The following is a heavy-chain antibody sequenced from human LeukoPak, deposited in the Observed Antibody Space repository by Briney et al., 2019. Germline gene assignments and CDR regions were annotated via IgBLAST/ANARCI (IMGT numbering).Heavy chain of an antibody. J-gene: IGHJ4*02. Sequence: GGSLRLSCAASGFTFSSYAMSWVRQAPGNGLEWVSAISGIGGSTYYADSEKGRFTISRDNSKNTLYLQMNSLAAEDTAVYYCTKVRSSPSRGPLDYWGQGTLVTVSS. CDR3: TKVRSSPSRGPLDY. V-gene: IGHV3-23*01. D-gene: IGHD2-2*01. CDR1: GFTFSSYA. CDR2: ISGIGGST.